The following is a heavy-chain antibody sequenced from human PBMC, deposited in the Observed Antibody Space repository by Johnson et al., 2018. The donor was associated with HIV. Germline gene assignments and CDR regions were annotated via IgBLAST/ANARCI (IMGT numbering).Heavy chain of an antibody. CDR3: AKDLGERECAGWGTEYYDVGRELPCQDPRGVVGTFDV. D-gene: IGHD3-3*01. Sequence: QVQLVESGGGLVQPGGSLRLSCAASGFTFSSYGMHWVRQAPGKGLEWVACISYDGSNKYYAGSVKGRFTISRDNSKGTLYLQMDGLRPEDTALYYCAKDLGERECAGWGTEYYDVGRELPCQDPRGVVGTFDVWGQGTMVTVSS. J-gene: IGHJ3*01. CDR1: GFTFSSYG. CDR2: ISYDGSNK. V-gene: IGHV3-30*19.